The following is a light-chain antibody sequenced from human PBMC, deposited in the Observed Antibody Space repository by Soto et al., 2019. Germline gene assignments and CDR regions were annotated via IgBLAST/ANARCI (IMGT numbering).Light chain of an antibody. CDR3: QPYNNWPLT. J-gene: IGKJ4*01. V-gene: IGKV1-5*03. Sequence: DIQMTQSPSILSASVGDRVTITGRASQSISSWLAWYNQNPGKAPNLLIYKASHLENGVPSRFSGSGSGTEFTLNISSLQSEDFAVYYCQPYNNWPLTFGGGTKVDI. CDR2: KAS. CDR1: QSISSW.